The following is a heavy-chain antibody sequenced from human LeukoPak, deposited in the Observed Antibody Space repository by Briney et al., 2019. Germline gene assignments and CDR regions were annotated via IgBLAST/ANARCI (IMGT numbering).Heavy chain of an antibody. D-gene: IGHD7-27*01. CDR3: ATQLGMNGGYYFDY. J-gene: IGHJ4*02. CDR1: GYTLTELS. CDR2: FDPEDGET. Sequence: ASVKVSCKVSGYTLTELSMHWVRQAPGKGLEWMGGFDPEDGETIYAQKFQGRVTMTEDTSTDTAYMELSSLRSEDTAVYYCATQLGMNGGYYFDYWGQGTLVTVSS. V-gene: IGHV1-24*01.